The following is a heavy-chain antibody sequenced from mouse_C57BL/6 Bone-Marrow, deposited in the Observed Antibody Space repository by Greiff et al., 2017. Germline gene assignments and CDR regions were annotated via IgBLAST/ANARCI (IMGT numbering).Heavy chain of an antibody. D-gene: IGHD2-5*01. J-gene: IGHJ2*01. CDR3: ARGCLGYSNYPFDY. Sequence: QVQLQQSGAELMKPGASVKLSCKATGYTFTGYWIEWVKQRPGHGLEWIGEILPGSGSTNYNEKFKGKATLTADTSSNTAYMQLSSLTTEDSASYYCARGCLGYSNYPFDYWGQGTTLTVSS. CDR1: GYTFTGYW. CDR2: ILPGSGST. V-gene: IGHV1-9*01.